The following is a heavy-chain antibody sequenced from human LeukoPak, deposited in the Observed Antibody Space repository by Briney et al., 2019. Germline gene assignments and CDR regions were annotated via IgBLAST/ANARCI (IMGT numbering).Heavy chain of an antibody. CDR3: ARDPRTGSPDYFDY. V-gene: IGHV3-30*04. CDR2: IGYDGRFK. CDR1: EFTFNNYP. J-gene: IGHJ4*02. D-gene: IGHD3-10*01. Sequence: GGSLRLSCATSEFTFNNYPMHWVRQAPGKGLEWVAVIGYDGRFKFHSDSVKGRFTISRDDSKNTLYLQMNSLRPEDTAVYYCARDPRTGSPDYFDYWGQGTLVTVST.